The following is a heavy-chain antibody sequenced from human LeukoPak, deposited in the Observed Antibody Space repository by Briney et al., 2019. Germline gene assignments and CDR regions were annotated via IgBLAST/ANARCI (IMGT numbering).Heavy chain of an antibody. V-gene: IGHV1-18*01. CDR3: ARGCEDTYYYGSGSYCADY. J-gene: IGHJ4*02. CDR2: ISAYNGNT. CDR1: GYTFTSYG. D-gene: IGHD3-10*01. Sequence: GASVKVSCKASGYTFTSYGISWVRQAPGQGLEWMGWISAYNGNTNYAQKLQGRVTMATDTSTSTAYMELRSLGSDDTAVYYCARGCEDTYYYGSGSYCADYWGQGTLVTVSS.